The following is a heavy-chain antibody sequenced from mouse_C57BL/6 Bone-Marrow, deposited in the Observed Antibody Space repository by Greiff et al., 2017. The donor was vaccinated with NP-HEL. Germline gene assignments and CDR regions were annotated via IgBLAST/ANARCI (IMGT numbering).Heavy chain of an antibody. CDR3: AKNGYYGYFDY. Sequence: VKLVESGPGLVAPSQSLSITCTVSGFSLTSYGVHWVRQSPGKGLEWLGVIWRGGSTDYNAAFMSRLSITKDNSKSQVFFKMNSRQADDTAIYYCAKNGYYGYFDYWGRGTTLTVSS. D-gene: IGHD1-1*01. J-gene: IGHJ2*01. V-gene: IGHV2-5*01. CDR1: GFSLTSYG. CDR2: IWRGGST.